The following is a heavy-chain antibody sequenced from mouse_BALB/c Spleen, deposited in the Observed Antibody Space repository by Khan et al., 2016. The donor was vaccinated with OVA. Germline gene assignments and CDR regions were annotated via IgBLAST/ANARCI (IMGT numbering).Heavy chain of an antibody. Sequence: EVELVESGGGLVQPGGSLKLSCATSGFTFSDYYIYWVRQTPEKRLEWVAYISNGGGFTYYPDTIEGRFTISRDNVKNTLYLQMSRLKSEDTAMYYCARQLNGAMDYWGQGTSVTVSS. CDR1: GFTFSDYY. V-gene: IGHV5-12*02. CDR3: ARQLNGAMDY. J-gene: IGHJ4*01. D-gene: IGHD1-3*01. CDR2: ISNGGGFT.